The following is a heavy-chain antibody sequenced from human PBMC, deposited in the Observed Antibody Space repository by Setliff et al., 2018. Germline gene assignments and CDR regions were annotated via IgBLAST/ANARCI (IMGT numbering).Heavy chain of an antibody. V-gene: IGHV4-39*07. CDR1: GGPINSDRYY. Sequence: SETLSLTCTVSGGPINSDRYYWGWIRQPPGKGLEWIGSMYSSGSANYNPSLKSRVTISLDTSKNQFSLKLSSVTAADTAVYYCARGDYYDSSAYSPDTFDIWGQGTMVTVSS. CDR2: MYSSGSA. J-gene: IGHJ3*02. D-gene: IGHD3-22*01. CDR3: ARGDYYDSSAYSPDTFDI.